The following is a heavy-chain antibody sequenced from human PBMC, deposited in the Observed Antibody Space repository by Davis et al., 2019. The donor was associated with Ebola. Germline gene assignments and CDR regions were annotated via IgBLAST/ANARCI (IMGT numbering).Heavy chain of an antibody. CDR1: GFVLGSNY. J-gene: IGHJ4*02. CDR2: ITSGGST. Sequence: GESLKISCAASGFVLGSNYMSWVRQSPGKGLDWVSIITSGGSTYYADSVKGRFAISRDSSNNTVYLQMNSLRPEDSAVYYCARDGGVGLWGQGTLVTVSS. D-gene: IGHD2-8*02. V-gene: IGHV3-53*01. CDR3: ARDGGVGL.